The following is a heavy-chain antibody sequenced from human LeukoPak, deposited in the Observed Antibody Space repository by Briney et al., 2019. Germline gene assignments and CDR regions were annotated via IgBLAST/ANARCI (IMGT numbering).Heavy chain of an antibody. CDR2: IRYDGSNK. CDR1: GFSFSNAW. Sequence: GGSLRLSCAASGFSFSNAWMTWVRQAPGKGLEWVAFIRYDGSNKYYADSVKGRFTISRDNAKNSLYLQMNSLRAGDTAVYYCARDYYGSGDYWGQGTLVTVSS. J-gene: IGHJ4*02. V-gene: IGHV3-30*02. D-gene: IGHD3-10*01. CDR3: ARDYYGSGDY.